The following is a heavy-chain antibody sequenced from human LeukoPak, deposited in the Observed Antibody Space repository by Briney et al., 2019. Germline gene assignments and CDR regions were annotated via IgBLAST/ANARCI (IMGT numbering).Heavy chain of an antibody. V-gene: IGHV4-39*07. CDR1: GGSITNSGYY. CDR2: IYYTGST. J-gene: IGHJ4*02. CDR3: GKVTASGFFDY. D-gene: IGHD2-21*02. Sequence: SETLSLTCTVSGGSITNSGYYWGWVRQPPGKGLEWIASIYYTGSTYYNPSLKSRVTISLDASKKQFSLNLSSVTAVDTAVYYCGKVTASGFFDYWGQGTLVTVSS.